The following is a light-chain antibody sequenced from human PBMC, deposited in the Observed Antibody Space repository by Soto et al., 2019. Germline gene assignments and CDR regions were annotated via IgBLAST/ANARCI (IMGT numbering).Light chain of an antibody. V-gene: IGKV1-5*03. J-gene: IGKJ1*01. CDR3: QQYNSYLWT. CDR1: PSISSW. CDR2: KAS. Sequence: QVTQSLSPLFAFLREKGTINFRASPSISSWLAWYQQKPGKAPKLLIYKASSLESGVPSRFSGSGSGTEFTLTISSLQPDDFATYYCQQYNSYLWTFGQGTKVDIK.